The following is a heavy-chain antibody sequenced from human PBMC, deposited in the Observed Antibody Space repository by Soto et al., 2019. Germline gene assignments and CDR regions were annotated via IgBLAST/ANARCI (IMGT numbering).Heavy chain of an antibody. CDR3: ATVKGYCSGDSCPRAYFDWYFDL. J-gene: IGHJ2*01. CDR1: GYTLTELS. V-gene: IGHV1-24*01. D-gene: IGHD2-15*01. Sequence: ASVKVSCKVSGYTLTELSMHWVRQAPGKGLEWMGGFDPEDGETIYAQKFQGRVTMTEDTSTDTAYMELSSLRSEDTAVYYCATVKGYCSGDSCPRAYFDWYFDLWGRGTLVTVSS. CDR2: FDPEDGET.